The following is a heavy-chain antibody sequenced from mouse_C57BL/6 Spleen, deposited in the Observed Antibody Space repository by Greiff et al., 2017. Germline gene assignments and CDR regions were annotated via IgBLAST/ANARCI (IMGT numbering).Heavy chain of an antibody. J-gene: IGHJ2*01. CDR1: GFTFSSYG. CDR3: ARHDPTVVYFDY. V-gene: IGHV5-6*01. D-gene: IGHD1-1*01. CDR2: ISSGGSYT. Sequence: EVQGVESGGDLVKPGGSLKLSCAASGFTFSSYGMSWVRQTPDKRLEWVATISSGGSYTYYPDSVKGRFTISRDNAKNTLYLQMSSLKSEDTAMYYCARHDPTVVYFDYWGQGTTLTVSS.